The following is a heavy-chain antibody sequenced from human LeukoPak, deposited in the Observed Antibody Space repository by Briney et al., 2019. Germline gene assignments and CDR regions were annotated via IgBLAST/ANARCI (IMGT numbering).Heavy chain of an antibody. V-gene: IGHV5-10-1*01. D-gene: IGHD1-26*01. J-gene: IGHJ4*02. CDR1: GYSFTSYW. CDR2: IDPSDSYT. CDR3: ARLQVGATNFDY. Sequence: PGESLKISCKGSGYSFTSYWISWVRQMPGIGLEWMGSIDPSDSYTNYSPSFQGHVTISADKSISTAYLQWSSLKASDTAMYYCARLQVGATNFDYWGQGTLVTVSS.